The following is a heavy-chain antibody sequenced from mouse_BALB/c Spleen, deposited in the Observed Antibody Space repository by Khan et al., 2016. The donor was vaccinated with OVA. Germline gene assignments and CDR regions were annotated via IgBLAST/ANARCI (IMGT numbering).Heavy chain of an antibody. CDR3: ARDAVRY. D-gene: IGHD2-14*01. J-gene: IGHJ4*01. Sequence: EVQLQQSGPELVKPGASVKISCKTSGYTFTEYTLHWVKQSHGKSLEWIGVINPKNGVTSYNQKFKGKATVTVDKSSSTAYMEFRSLTSEDSAVYYCARDAVRYWGQGTSVTVSS. CDR1: GYTFTEYT. V-gene: IGHV1-18*01. CDR2: INPKNGVT.